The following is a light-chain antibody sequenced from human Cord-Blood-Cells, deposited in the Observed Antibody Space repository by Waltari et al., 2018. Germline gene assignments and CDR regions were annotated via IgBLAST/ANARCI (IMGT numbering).Light chain of an antibody. CDR2: GAS. V-gene: IGKV3-20*01. CDR3: QQYGSSPLT. CDR1: QSVSRSY. Sequence: IVLTQSPGTLSLSPAERATLSCRASQSVSRSYLAWYQQKPGQAPRLLIYGASSRATGIPDRFSGSGSGTDFTLTISRLEPEDFAVYYCQQYGSSPLTFGGGTKVEIK. J-gene: IGKJ4*01.